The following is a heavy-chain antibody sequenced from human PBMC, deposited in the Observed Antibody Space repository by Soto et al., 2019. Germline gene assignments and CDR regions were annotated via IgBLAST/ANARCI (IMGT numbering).Heavy chain of an antibody. CDR2: IIPIFGTA. V-gene: IGHV1-69*06. J-gene: IGHJ5*02. Sequence: SVKVSCKASGGTFSSYAISWVRQAPGQGLEWMGGIIPIFGTANYAQKFQGRVTITADKSTSTAYMELSSLRSEDTAVYYCAGSNKAWLVTNYNWFDPWGQGTLVTVSS. D-gene: IGHD3-10*01. CDR3: AGSNKAWLVTNYNWFDP. CDR1: GGTFSSYA.